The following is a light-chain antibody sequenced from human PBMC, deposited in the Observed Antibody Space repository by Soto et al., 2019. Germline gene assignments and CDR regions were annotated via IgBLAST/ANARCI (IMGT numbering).Light chain of an antibody. CDR1: QTLLYSVNNENY. Sequence: DIVMTQSPDSLAVSLGERATINCKSSQTLLYSVNNENYLAWFQQKPGHPPKLLIYWAATRESGVPDRFSGSGSGTDFTLTISSVQAEDVAVYYCQHYAGSRRTFGQGTRVEIK. CDR2: WAA. CDR3: QHYAGSRRT. V-gene: IGKV4-1*01. J-gene: IGKJ1*01.